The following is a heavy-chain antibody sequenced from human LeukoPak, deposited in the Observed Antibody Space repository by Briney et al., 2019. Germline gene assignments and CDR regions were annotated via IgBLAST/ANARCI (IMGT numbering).Heavy chain of an antibody. V-gene: IGHV4-31*11. CDR3: ATQGTDYGGLFDY. J-gene: IGHJ4*02. CDR1: GGSISSGGYS. CDR2: IYYSGST. Sequence: PSETLSLTCAVSGGSISSGGYSWSWIRQPPGKGLEWIGYIYYSGSTYYNPSLKSRVTISVDTSKNQFSLKLSSVTAADTAVYYCATQGTDYGGLFDYWGQGTLVTVSS. D-gene: IGHD4-23*01.